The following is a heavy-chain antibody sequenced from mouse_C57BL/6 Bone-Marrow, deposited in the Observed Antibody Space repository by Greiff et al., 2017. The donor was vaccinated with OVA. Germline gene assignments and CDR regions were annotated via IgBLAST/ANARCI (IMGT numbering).Heavy chain of an antibody. CDR2: IYPRSGNT. J-gene: IGHJ2*01. CDR1: GYTFTSYG. Sequence: VQVVESGAELARPGASVKLSCKASGYTFTSYGISWVKQRTGQGLEWIGEIYPRSGNTYYNEKFKGKATLTADKSSSTAYMELRSLTSEDSAVYFCARGLTGSPYYFDYWGQGTTLTVSS. D-gene: IGHD4-1*01. V-gene: IGHV1-81*01. CDR3: ARGLTGSPYYFDY.